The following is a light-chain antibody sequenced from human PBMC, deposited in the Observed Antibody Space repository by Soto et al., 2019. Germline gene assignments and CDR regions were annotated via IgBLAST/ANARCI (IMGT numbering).Light chain of an antibody. CDR2: TAS. V-gene: IGKV1-5*03. J-gene: IGKJ1*01. CDR1: QNSDTW. Sequence: DIQMTQSPSTLSASVGDRVTISCRASQNSDTWLAWYQQRPGEAPRLLIYTASNLESGVPSRFSGSESGTDFTLTITSLQPDDFANYLCQQYSDYSRAFGHGTKLEIK. CDR3: QQYSDYSRA.